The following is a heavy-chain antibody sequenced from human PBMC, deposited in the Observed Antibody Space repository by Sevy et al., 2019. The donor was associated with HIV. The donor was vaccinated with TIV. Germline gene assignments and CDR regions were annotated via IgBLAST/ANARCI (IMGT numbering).Heavy chain of an antibody. V-gene: IGHV4-59*01. CDR2: IYYSGST. D-gene: IGHD6-6*01. J-gene: IGHJ6*03. CDR3: ARLIAARPITYYYMDV. CDR1: GGSISSYY. Sequence: SETLSLTYTVSGGSISSYYWSWIRQPPGKGLEWIGYIYYSGSTNYNPSLKSRVTISVDTSKNQFSLKLSSVTAADTAVYYCARLIAARPITYYYMDVWGKGTTVTVSS.